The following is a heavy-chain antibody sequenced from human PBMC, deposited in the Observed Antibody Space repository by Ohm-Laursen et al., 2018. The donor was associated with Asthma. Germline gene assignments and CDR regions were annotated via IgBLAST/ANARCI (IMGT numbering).Heavy chain of an antibody. CDR3: ARDYGDYTAEYFQH. CDR1: GFTFSLYA. J-gene: IGHJ1*01. Sequence: SLRLSCAASGFTFSLYAINWVRQAPGKGLEWVSYISSDDVTIYYADSVKGRFTISRDNAKNSLYLQMNSLRAEDTAVYYCARDYGDYTAEYFQHWGQGTLVTVSS. D-gene: IGHD4-17*01. CDR2: ISSDDVTI. V-gene: IGHV3-48*01.